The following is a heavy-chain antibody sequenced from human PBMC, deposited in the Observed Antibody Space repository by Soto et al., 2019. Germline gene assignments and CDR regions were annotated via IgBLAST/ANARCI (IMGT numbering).Heavy chain of an antibody. J-gene: IGHJ6*02. Sequence: GGSLRISCAASGFTFSSYGMHWVRQATGKGLEWVAVIWYDGSNKYYADSVKGRFTISRDNSKNTLYLQMNRLRAEDTAVYYCAREAISSSWYYYYYYGMDVWGQGTTVTVSS. CDR1: GFTFSSYG. CDR3: AREAISSSWYYYYYYGMDV. CDR2: IWYDGSNK. D-gene: IGHD6-13*01. V-gene: IGHV3-33*01.